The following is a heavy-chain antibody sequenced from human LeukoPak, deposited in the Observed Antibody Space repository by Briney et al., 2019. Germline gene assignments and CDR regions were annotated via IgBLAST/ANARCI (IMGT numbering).Heavy chain of an antibody. V-gene: IGHV4-4*02. J-gene: IGHJ3*02. CDR3: ARDPDIVVVPAATNDAFDI. CDR1: GGSISSSNW. D-gene: IGHD2-2*01. CDR2: IYHSGST. Sequence: SGTLSLTCAVSGGSISSSNWWSWVRQPPGKGLEWIGEIYHSGSTNYNPSLKSRVTISVDKSKNQFSLKLNSVTAADTAVYYCARDPDIVVVPAATNDAFDIWGQGTMVTVSS.